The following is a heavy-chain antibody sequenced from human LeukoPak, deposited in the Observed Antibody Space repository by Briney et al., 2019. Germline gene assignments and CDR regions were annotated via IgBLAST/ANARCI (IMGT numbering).Heavy chain of an antibody. CDR2: ISSSSSYI. CDR3: ASRTYGVRYFDY. Sequence: GGSLRLSCAASGFTFSSYSMNWVRQAPGKGLEWVSSISSSSSYIYYADSAKGRFTISRDNAKNSLYLQMNSLRAEDTAVYYCASRTYGVRYFDYWGQGTLVTVSS. CDR1: GFTFSSYS. J-gene: IGHJ4*02. V-gene: IGHV3-21*01. D-gene: IGHD3-3*01.